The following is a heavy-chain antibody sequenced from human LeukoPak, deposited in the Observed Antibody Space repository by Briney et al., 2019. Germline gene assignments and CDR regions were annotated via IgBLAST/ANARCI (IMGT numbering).Heavy chain of an antibody. CDR1: GFTFTSYA. Sequence: GSLRLSCAASGFTFTSYAMSWVRQAPGKGPEWVSSISGNGDSRNYADSVKGRFTISRDNSKSTLYLEMNSLRAEDTAVYYCAKNPLVAGTIYFDSWGQGTLLTVSS. CDR2: ISGNGDSR. D-gene: IGHD6-19*01. J-gene: IGHJ4*02. CDR3: AKNPLVAGTIYFDS. V-gene: IGHV3-23*01.